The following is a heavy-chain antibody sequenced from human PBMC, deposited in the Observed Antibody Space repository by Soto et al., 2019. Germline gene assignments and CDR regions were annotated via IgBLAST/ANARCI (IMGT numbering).Heavy chain of an antibody. CDR3: SRTEGWLDP. CDR1: GDSVSSHSAA. J-gene: IGHJ5*02. V-gene: IGHV6-1*01. Sequence: PSPLLSLLCAISGDSVSSHSAACTWIRQAPSRGLEWLGRTHYRCKWYKEYAAYVRRQITINPDTSKNQPSLQLNSVRLQDTAVYYCSRTEGWLDPWGQGILVTVSS. CDR2: THYRCKWYK.